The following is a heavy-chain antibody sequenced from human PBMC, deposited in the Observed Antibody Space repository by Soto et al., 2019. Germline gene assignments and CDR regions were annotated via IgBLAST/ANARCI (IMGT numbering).Heavy chain of an antibody. CDR2: IYYSGST. CDR3: ARHPRGSSWYRGGNWFDP. V-gene: IGHV4-39*01. D-gene: IGHD6-13*01. CDR1: GGSISSSSYY. Sequence: QLQLQESGPGLVKPSETLSLTCTVSGGSISSSSYYWGWIRQPPGKGLEWIGSIYYSGSTYYNPSLKSRVTISVDTSKNQFSLKLSSVTAADTAVYYCARHPRGSSWYRGGNWFDPWGQGTLVTVSS. J-gene: IGHJ5*02.